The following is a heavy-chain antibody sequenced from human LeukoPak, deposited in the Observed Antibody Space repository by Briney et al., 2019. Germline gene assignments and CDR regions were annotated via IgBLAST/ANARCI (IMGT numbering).Heavy chain of an antibody. CDR3: ARVSDIMISFGGAISYFDY. CDR2: IYHGGGT. Sequence: SETLSLTCTLYGYTLNDSYWSWIRQAPGKGLEWIGAIYHGGGTYYPPSLWSRLTISIDTSKNTFSLQLTSVTAADTGVYFCARVSDIMISFGGAISYFDYWGQGALVTVSS. CDR1: GYTLNDSY. D-gene: IGHD3-16*02. J-gene: IGHJ4*02. V-gene: IGHV4-34*01.